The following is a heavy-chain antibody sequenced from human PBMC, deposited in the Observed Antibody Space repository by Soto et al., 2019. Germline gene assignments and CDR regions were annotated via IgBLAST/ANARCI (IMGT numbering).Heavy chain of an antibody. CDR1: GGSISSGDYY. D-gene: IGHD5-12*01. CDR2: IYYSGST. V-gene: IGHV4-30-4*01. Sequence: QVQLQESGPGLVKPSQTLSLTCTVSGGSISSGDYYWSWIRQPPGKGLEWIGYIYYSGSTYYNPSLKSRMTISVDTSKNQFSLKRTSVTAADTAVYYCARWLGYGPHFDYWGQGTLVTVSS. J-gene: IGHJ4*02. CDR3: ARWLGYGPHFDY.